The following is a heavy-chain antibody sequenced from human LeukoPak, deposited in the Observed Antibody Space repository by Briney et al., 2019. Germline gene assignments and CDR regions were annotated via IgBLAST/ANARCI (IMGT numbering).Heavy chain of an antibody. CDR2: INSDGFSI. Sequence: PGGSLRPSCAASGFTFSAYWMHWVRQAPGKGLVWVSRINSDGFSITYADSVKGRFTISRDNAKNTLYLHMNSLRVEDTAVYYCARFYGGSAFDIWGQGTMVTVSS. V-gene: IGHV3-74*01. J-gene: IGHJ3*02. D-gene: IGHD3-16*01. CDR1: GFTFSAYW. CDR3: ARFYGGSAFDI.